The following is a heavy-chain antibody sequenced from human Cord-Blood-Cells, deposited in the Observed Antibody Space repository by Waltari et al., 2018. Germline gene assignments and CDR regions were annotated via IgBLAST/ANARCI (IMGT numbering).Heavy chain of an antibody. CDR3: ARYSSSWY. J-gene: IGHJ4*02. D-gene: IGHD6-13*01. Sequence: QLQLQESGPGLVKPSETLSLTCTVSGGSIRSSSYYWGWIRKPPGKGLEWIGSIYYSGSTYYNPSLKSRVTISVDTSKNQFSLKLSSVTAADTAVYYCARYSSSWYWGQGTLVTVSS. V-gene: IGHV4-39*01. CDR1: GGSIRSSSYY. CDR2: IYYSGST.